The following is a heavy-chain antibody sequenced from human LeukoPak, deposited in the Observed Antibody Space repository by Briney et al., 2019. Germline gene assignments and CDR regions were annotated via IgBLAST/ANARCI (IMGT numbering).Heavy chain of an antibody. Sequence: SETLSLTCTVSGGSISSGSYYWSWIRQPAGKGLEWIGRIYTSGSTNYNPSLKSRVTISVDTSKNQFSLKLSSVTAADTAVYYCARGLTGYYPFDYWGQGTLVTVSS. CDR3: ARGLTGYYPFDY. D-gene: IGHD3-9*01. V-gene: IGHV4-61*02. CDR1: GGSISSGSYY. J-gene: IGHJ4*02. CDR2: IYTSGST.